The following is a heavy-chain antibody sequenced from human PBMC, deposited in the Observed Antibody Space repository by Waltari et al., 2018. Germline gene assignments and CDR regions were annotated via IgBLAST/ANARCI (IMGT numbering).Heavy chain of an antibody. CDR3: ASDINPGWCYF. J-gene: IGHJ5*01. CDR1: IASTRNYY. Sequence: QVQLQESGPGLVKPSETLSLTCTISIASTRNYYCTWHRQSPGKGLEWIGHIYATGSTNYNPSLKSRATISLDTSRNQLSLKLSFVTAADTAIYYCASDINPGWCYFWGHGTLVTVSS. V-gene: IGHV4-4*09. CDR2: IYATGST.